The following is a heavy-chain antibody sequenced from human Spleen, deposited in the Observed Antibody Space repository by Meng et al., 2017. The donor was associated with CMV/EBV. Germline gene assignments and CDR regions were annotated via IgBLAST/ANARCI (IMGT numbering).Heavy chain of an antibody. D-gene: IGHD1-1*01. CDR1: GGSISSGDYY. Sequence: SETLSLTCTVSGGSISSGDYYWSWIRQPPGKGLEWIGSIYYSGSTYYNPSLKSRVTISVDTSKNQFSLKLSSVTAADTAVYYCARDRYPGAFDIWGQGTMVTVSS. CDR3: ARDRYPGAFDI. J-gene: IGHJ3*02. V-gene: IGHV4-39*07. CDR2: IYYSGST.